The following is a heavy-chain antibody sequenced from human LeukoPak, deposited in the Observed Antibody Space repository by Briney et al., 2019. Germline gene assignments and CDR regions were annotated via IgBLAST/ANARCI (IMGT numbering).Heavy chain of an antibody. CDR2: IIPILGIA. CDR1: GGTFSSYT. V-gene: IGHV1-69*04. D-gene: IGHD6-13*01. J-gene: IGHJ4*02. Sequence: GASMKVSCKASGGTFSSYTISWVRQAPGQGLEWMGRIIPILGIANYAQKFQGRVTITADKSTSTAYMELSSLRSEDTAVYYCAREGSGSSWYGELDYWGQGTLVTVSS. CDR3: AREGSGSSWYGELDY.